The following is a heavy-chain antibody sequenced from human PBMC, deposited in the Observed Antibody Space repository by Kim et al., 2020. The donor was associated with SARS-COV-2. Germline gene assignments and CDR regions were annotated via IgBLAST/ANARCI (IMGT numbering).Heavy chain of an antibody. V-gene: IGHV3-30*18. Sequence: GGSLRLSCAASGFTFSSYGMHWVRQAPGKGLEWVAVISYDGSNKYYADSVKGRFTISRDNSKNTLYLQMNSLRAEDTAVYYCAKGPRIAAAATNAFDIWGQGTMVTVSS. CDR1: GFTFSSYG. CDR3: AKGPRIAAAATNAFDI. CDR2: ISYDGSNK. J-gene: IGHJ3*02. D-gene: IGHD6-13*01.